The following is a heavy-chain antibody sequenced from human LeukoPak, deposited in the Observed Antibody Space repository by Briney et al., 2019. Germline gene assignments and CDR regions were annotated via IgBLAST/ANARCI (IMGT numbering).Heavy chain of an antibody. J-gene: IGHJ4*02. CDR1: GGSFSGYY. D-gene: IGHD6-13*01. CDR3: ARGVVANHSAAAGYFDY. V-gene: IGHV4-34*01. Sequence: PSETLSLTCAVYGGSFSGYYWSWIRQPPGKGLEWIGEINHSGSTNYNPSLKSRVTISVDTSKNQFSLKLSSVTAADTAVYYCARGVVANHSAAAGYFDYWGQGTLVTVSS. CDR2: INHSGST.